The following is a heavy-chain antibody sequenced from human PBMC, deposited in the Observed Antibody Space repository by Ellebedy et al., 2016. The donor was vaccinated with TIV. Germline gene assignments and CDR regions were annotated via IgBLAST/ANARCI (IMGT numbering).Heavy chain of an antibody. CDR3: VSKFTAPPDY. CDR2: INHDGSYT. V-gene: IGHV3-74*01. D-gene: IGHD5-18*01. CDR1: GFTFSNNW. Sequence: PGGSLRLSCAASGFTFSNNWMHWVRQPPGKGLVWVSRINHDGSYTNYADSVRGRFTISSDNAKNTLYLQMNSLRAEDTAVYYCVSKFTAPPDYWGQGIQVTVSS. J-gene: IGHJ4*02.